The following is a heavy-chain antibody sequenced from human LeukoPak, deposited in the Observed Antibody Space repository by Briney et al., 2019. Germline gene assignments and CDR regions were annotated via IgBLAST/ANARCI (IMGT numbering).Heavy chain of an antibody. CDR2: INHSGST. D-gene: IGHD6-19*01. CDR3: ERGPRIAVAGSKPYYYYYYMDV. J-gene: IGHJ6*03. V-gene: IGHV4-39*07. Sequence: SETLSLTCTVSGGSISSSSYYWGWIRQPPGKGLEWIGEINHSGSTNYNPSLKSRVTISVDTSKNQFSLKLSSVTAADTAVFYCERGPRIAVAGSKPYYYYYYMDVWGKGTTVTVSS. CDR1: GGSISSSSYY.